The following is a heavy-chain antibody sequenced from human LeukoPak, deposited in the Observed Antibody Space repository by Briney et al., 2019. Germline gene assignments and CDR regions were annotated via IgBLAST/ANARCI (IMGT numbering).Heavy chain of an antibody. CDR1: GGSISSSSYY. V-gene: IGHV4-39*01. Sequence: SETLSLTCTVSGGSISSSSYYWGWIRQPPGKGLEWTGSIYYSGSTYYNPSLKSRVTISVDTSKNQFSLKLSSVTAADTAVYYCARGGAGGSGSFSPQYNWFDPWGQGTLVTVSS. CDR2: IYYSGST. J-gene: IGHJ5*02. CDR3: ARGGAGGSGSFSPQYNWFDP. D-gene: IGHD3-10*01.